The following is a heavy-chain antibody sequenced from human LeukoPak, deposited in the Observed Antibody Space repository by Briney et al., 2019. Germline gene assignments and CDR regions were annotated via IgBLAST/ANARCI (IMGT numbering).Heavy chain of an antibody. Sequence: SETLSLTCTVSGGSISSYYWSWIRQPPGKGLEWIGYIYYSGSTNYNPSLKSRVTISVDTSKTQFSLKLSSVTAADTAVYYCARRYCSGGSCYSGGNWFDPWGQGTLVTVSS. V-gene: IGHV4-59*08. CDR3: ARRYCSGGSCYSGGNWFDP. J-gene: IGHJ5*02. CDR2: IYYSGST. CDR1: GGSISSYY. D-gene: IGHD2-15*01.